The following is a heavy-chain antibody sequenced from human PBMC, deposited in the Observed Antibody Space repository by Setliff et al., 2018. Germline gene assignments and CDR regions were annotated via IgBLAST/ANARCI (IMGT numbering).Heavy chain of an antibody. CDR3: ARHRVGNSGYAIPILDF. D-gene: IGHD5-12*01. J-gene: IGHJ4*02. CDR1: GYSFTSYW. Sequence: GESLKISCKGSGYSFTSYWIGWVRQRPGKGLEWMGIIYPGDSDTRYSPSFQGQVTISAEKSISTAYLQWSSLKASDTAIYYCARHRVGNSGYAIPILDFWGQGALVTVSS. V-gene: IGHV5-51*01. CDR2: IYPGDSDT.